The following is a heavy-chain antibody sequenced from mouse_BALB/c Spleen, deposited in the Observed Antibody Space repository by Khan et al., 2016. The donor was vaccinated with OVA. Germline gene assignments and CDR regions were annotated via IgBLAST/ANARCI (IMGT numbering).Heavy chain of an antibody. CDR3: ARSLVDYHAIDY. J-gene: IGHJ4*01. CDR1: GFTFSGFA. D-gene: IGHD2-2*01. V-gene: IGHV5-9-3*01. CDR2: ISTGGHYT. Sequence: EVELVASGGGLVKPGGSLKLSCSASGFTFSGFAMSWVRQTPEKRLECVATISTGGHYTFYPDSVKGRFTISRDNAKNTLHLQMSSLRSEDTAMYYCARSLVDYHAIDYWGQGTSVTVAS.